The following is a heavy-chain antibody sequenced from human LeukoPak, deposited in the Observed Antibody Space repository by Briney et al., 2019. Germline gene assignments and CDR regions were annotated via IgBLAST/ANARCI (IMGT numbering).Heavy chain of an antibody. CDR1: GFTFSSYG. Sequence: GGSLRLSCAASGFTFSSYGMHWVRQAPGKGLEWVAFIRYDGSNKYYADSVKGRFTISRDNSKNTLYLQMNSLRAEDTAVYYCARELRPSYGDQNEYWGQGTLVTVSS. J-gene: IGHJ4*02. CDR2: IRYDGSNK. CDR3: ARELRPSYGDQNEY. V-gene: IGHV3-30*02. D-gene: IGHD4-17*01.